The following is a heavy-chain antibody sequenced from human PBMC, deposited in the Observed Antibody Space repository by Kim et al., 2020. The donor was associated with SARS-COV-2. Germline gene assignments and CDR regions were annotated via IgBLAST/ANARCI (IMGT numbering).Heavy chain of an antibody. Sequence: GGSLRLSCAASGFTFSSYAMHWVRQAPGKGLEWVAVISYDGSNKYYADSVKGRFTISRDNSKNTLYLQMNSLRAEDTAVYYCARGGGKYSSGWYYFDYWGQGTLVTVSS. CDR3: ARGGGKYSSGWYYFDY. V-gene: IGHV3-30-3*01. CDR2: ISYDGSNK. J-gene: IGHJ4*02. CDR1: GFTFSSYA. D-gene: IGHD6-19*01.